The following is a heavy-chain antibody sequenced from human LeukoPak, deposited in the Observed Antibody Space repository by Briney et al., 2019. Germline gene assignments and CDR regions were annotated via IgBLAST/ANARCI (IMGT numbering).Heavy chain of an antibody. D-gene: IGHD5-24*01. J-gene: IGHJ4*02. CDR1: SGSISSNNYY. Sequence: PSETLSLTCSVSSGSISSNNYYWGWIRQPPGKGLEWIGYIYYNGSTYYNPSLKSRVTISVDTSKNQFSLKLSSVTAADTAVYYCARREDGRYTIDYWGQGTLVTVSS. CDR2: IYYNGST. CDR3: ARREDGRYTIDY. V-gene: IGHV4-39*01.